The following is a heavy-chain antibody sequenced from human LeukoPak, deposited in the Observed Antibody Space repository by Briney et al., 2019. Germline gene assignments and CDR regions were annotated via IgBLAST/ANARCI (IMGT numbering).Heavy chain of an antibody. V-gene: IGHV3-21*01. CDR3: ARDLNRYSGTYYGSFDI. D-gene: IGHD1-26*01. Sequence: GGSLRLSCAASGFTFSSYSMNWVRQAPGKGLEWVSSISSGSGYIYYADSVEGRFTISRDNAKNSLYLQMNSLRAEDTAVYYCARDLNRYSGTYYGSFDIWGPGTMVTVSS. CDR2: ISSGSGYI. CDR1: GFTFSSYS. J-gene: IGHJ3*02.